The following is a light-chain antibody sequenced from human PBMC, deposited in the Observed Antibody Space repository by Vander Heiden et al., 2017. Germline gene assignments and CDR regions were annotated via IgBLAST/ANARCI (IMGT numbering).Light chain of an antibody. J-gene: IGLJ1*01. CDR1: DTNIGLKT. V-gene: IGLV1-44*01. CDR3: SAWDKWPHV. Sequence: QSVLTQPPSASGTPGQRVTISCSGSDTNIGLKTVHWFQQLPGQAPKLLIYNNQRPSGVPDRFSGSKSGTSASLAIIGLQSEDEADYYCSAWDKWPHVFGTGTKVTV. CDR2: NN.